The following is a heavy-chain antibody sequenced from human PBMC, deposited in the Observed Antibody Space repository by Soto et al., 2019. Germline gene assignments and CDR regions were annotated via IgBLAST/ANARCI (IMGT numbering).Heavy chain of an antibody. V-gene: IGHV3-33*01. J-gene: IGHJ4*02. CDR1: GFTFSSYG. CDR3: ARETYVPAAKTGYFDY. CDR2: IWYDGSNK. D-gene: IGHD2-2*01. Sequence: PGGSLRLSCAASGFTFSSYGMHWVRQAPGKGLEWVAVIWYDGSNKYYADSVKGRFTISRDNSKNTLYLQMNSLRAEDTAVYYCARETYVPAAKTGYFDYWGQGTLVTVSS.